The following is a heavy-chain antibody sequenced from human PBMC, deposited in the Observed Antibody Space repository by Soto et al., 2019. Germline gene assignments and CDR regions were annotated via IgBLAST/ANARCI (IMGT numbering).Heavy chain of an antibody. J-gene: IGHJ4*02. CDR3: ARGGSKYYYDSSGYFDPFDY. V-gene: IGHV1-69*06. CDR2: ITPIFGTA. CDR1: GGTFSSYA. D-gene: IGHD3-22*01. Sequence: QVQLVQSGAEVKKPGSSVKVSCKASGGTFSSYAISWVRQAPGQGLEWMGGITPIFGTANYAQKFQGRVTITADKSTSTAYMELSSLRSEDTAVYYCARGGSKYYYDSSGYFDPFDYWGQGTLVTVSS.